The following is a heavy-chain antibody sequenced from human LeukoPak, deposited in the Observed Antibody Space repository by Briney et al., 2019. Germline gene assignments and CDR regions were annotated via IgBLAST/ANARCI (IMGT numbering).Heavy chain of an antibody. CDR1: GFTFSSYA. CDR2: ISGSGGST. J-gene: IGHJ4*02. Sequence: GGSLRLSCAASGFTFSSYAMSWVRQAPGKGLEWVSAISGSGGSTYYADSVKGRFTISRDNSKNSLYLQMNSLRAEDTAVYYCARDGFDWSWGYWGQGTLVTVSS. V-gene: IGHV3-23*01. CDR3: ARDGFDWSWGY. D-gene: IGHD3-9*01.